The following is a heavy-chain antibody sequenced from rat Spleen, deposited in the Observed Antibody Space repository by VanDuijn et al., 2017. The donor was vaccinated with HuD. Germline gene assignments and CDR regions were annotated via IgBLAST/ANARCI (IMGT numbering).Heavy chain of an antibody. CDR3: TTINYGGFAY. J-gene: IGHJ3*01. CDR2: ITNSGGTI. V-gene: IGHV5S23*01. Sequence: EVQLVESGGGLVQPGGSLKLSCAASGFTFSVYVMAWVRQAPTKGLEWVASITNSGGTIYYRQSVKGRFTISRDNAKSTLYLQMDSLRSEDTATYYCTTINYGGFAYWGQGTLVTVSS. D-gene: IGHD1-11*01. CDR1: GFTFSVYV.